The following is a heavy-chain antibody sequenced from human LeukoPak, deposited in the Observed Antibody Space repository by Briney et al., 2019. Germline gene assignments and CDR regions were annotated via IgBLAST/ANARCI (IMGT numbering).Heavy chain of an antibody. V-gene: IGHV4-30-2*01. CDR2: IYHSGST. D-gene: IGHD3-10*01. CDR3: ARSYHYGSGALDY. CDR1: GGSISSGGYS. J-gene: IGHJ4*02. Sequence: TSETLSLTCAVSGGSISSGGYSWSWIRQPPGKGLEWIGYIYHSGSTYYNPSLKSRVTISVDRSKNQFSLKLSSVTAADTAVYYCARSYHYGSGALDYWGQGTLVTVSS.